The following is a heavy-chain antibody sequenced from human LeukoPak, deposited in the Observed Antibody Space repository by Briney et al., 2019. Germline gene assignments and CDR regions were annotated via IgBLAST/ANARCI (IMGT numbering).Heavy chain of an antibody. V-gene: IGHV4-38-2*01. CDR2: VYHTRST. Sequence: SETLSLTCAVSDYSISSHNYWGSIRQPPGKGLEWIWSVYHTRSTHYTPSLKSRVTISVDTSKNQFSLKLSSVTAAHTAVYYCARNDSRGYFAYWGQGTLVTVSS. CDR1: DYSISSHNY. CDR3: ARNDSRGYFAY. J-gene: IGHJ4*02. D-gene: IGHD3-22*01.